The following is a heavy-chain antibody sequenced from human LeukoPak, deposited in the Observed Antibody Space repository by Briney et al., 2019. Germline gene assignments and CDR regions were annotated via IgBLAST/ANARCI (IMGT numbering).Heavy chain of an antibody. Sequence: GGSLRLSCAASGFTFSSYGMHWVRQAPGKGLEWLAVIWYDGTNIYYADSVKGRFTISRDNSKNTVHLQMNSLRAEDTAVYYCARDRGRSSGPSDYWGQGTLVTVSS. D-gene: IGHD6-19*01. V-gene: IGHV3-33*01. CDR2: IWYDGTNI. CDR1: GFTFSSYG. CDR3: ARDRGRSSGPSDY. J-gene: IGHJ4*02.